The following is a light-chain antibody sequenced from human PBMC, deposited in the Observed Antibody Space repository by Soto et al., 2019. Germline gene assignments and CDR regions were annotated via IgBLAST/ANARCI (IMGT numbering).Light chain of an antibody. CDR1: SSNIGNKY. CDR2: DND. Sequence: QPVLTQPPSVSAAPGQKVTISCSGTSSNIGNKYVFWSQQLPGTAPKLLIYDNDKRPSGIPDRFSGSKSGTSATLDITGLQTGDEADYYCGSCDDSLSAGVVFGGGTKLTVL. CDR3: GSCDDSLSAGVV. V-gene: IGLV1-51*01. J-gene: IGLJ3*02.